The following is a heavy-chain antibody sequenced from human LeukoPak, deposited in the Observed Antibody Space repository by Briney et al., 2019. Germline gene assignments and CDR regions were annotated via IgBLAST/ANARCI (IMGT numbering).Heavy chain of an antibody. CDR3: ARWVLGEGIDY. CDR2: ISSSGSTI. D-gene: IGHD3-10*01. J-gene: IGHJ4*02. Sequence: GGSLRLSCAASGFTFSSYGMHWVRQAPGKGLEWVSYISSSGSTIYYADSVKGRFTISRDNAKNSLYLQMNSLRAEDTAVYYCARWVLGEGIDYWGQGTLVTVSS. V-gene: IGHV3-48*04. CDR1: GFTFSSYG.